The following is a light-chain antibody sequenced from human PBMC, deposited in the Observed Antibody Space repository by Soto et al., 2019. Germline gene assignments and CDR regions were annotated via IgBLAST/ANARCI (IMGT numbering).Light chain of an antibody. V-gene: IGLV2-14*01. CDR2: EVS. Sequence: QSVLTQPASVSGSPGQSITISCTRTSSDVGVYNYVSWYRQHPGKAPKLMIYEVSYRPSGVSNRFSGSKSGNTASLTISGLQAEDEADYYCSSYTSSSTYVFGTGTKVTVL. J-gene: IGLJ1*01. CDR3: SSYTSSSTYV. CDR1: SSDVGVYNY.